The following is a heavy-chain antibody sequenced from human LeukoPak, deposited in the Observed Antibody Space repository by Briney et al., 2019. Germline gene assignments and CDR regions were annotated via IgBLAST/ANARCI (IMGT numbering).Heavy chain of an antibody. CDR2: IYTSGST. CDR1: GGSISSYD. D-gene: IGHD2-2*01. V-gene: IGHV4-4*07. Sequence: SETLSLTCTVSGGSISSYDGRWIRQPAGKGLEWSGRIYTSGSTNYNPSLKSRVTMSVDTSTNQFSLKLTSVTAADTAVYYCAREINNLGYCSSTSCYHDYWGQGTLVTVSS. CDR3: AREINNLGYCSSTSCYHDY. J-gene: IGHJ4*02.